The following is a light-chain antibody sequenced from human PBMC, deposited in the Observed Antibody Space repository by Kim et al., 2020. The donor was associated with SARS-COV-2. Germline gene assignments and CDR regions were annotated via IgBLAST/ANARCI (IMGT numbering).Light chain of an antibody. J-gene: IGLJ2*01. V-gene: IGLV3-1*01. CDR2: QDS. Sequence: EPSGQQASITGSGDKLGDKYACWYQQKPGQSLVLLIYQDSERPSGIPERLSGSNSGNTATLTSGGTQAMDEADYYGQAWDSSTVVFGGGTQLTVL. CDR1: KLGDKY. CDR3: QAWDSSTVV.